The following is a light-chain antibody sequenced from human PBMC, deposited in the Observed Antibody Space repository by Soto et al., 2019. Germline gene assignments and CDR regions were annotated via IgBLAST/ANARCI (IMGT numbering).Light chain of an antibody. CDR2: LEGSGSY. J-gene: IGLJ3*02. CDR3: ETWDSNTRV. Sequence: QSVLTQSSSASASLGSSVKLTCTLSSGHSSYIIAWHQQQPGKAPRYLMKLEGSGSYNKGSGVPDRFSGSSSGADRYLTISNLQSEDGADYYCETWDSNTRVFGGGTKVTVL. V-gene: IGLV4-60*03. CDR1: SGHSSYI.